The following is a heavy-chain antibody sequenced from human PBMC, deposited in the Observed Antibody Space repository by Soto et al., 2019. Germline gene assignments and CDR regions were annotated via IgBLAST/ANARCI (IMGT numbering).Heavy chain of an antibody. CDR2: IYYRGST. J-gene: IGHJ4*02. CDR1: GGSISSSSYY. D-gene: IGHD6-13*01. Sequence: QLQLQESGPGLLKPSETLSLTCTVSGGSISSSSYYWAWIRQPPGKGLEWIVRIYYRGSTYYNPSHKSRLTSAVDTSTNRCRLALGSVTAADTPVYYCARQGSSWKTYYFHYWGQGTLVIV. V-gene: IGHV4-39*01. CDR3: ARQGSSWKTYYFHY.